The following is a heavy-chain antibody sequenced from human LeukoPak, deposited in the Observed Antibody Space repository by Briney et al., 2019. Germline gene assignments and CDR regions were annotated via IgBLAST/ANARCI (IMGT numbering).Heavy chain of an antibody. CDR3: ARLGSGSYYSLSDFDY. V-gene: IGHV5-51*01. J-gene: IGHJ4*02. D-gene: IGHD1-26*01. CDR1: GYSFTSFW. CDR2: IYPGDSDT. Sequence: GESLKISCKGSGYSFTSFWIGWVRQMPGKGLEWMGIIYPGDSDTRYSPSFQGQVTISADKSISTAYLQWSSLKASDTAMYYCARLGSGSYYSLSDFDYWGQGTLVTVSS.